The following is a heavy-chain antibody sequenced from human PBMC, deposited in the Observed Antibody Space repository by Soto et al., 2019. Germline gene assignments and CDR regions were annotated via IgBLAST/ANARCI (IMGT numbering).Heavy chain of an antibody. Sequence: PSETLSLTCVVSGDSFNSVHFWCCMRQPPGKGLQWIGSLSQNGGTYRNPSLRSRVTLSVDTSKNQFSLKLTSVTAADAAVYYCAAATLQGARFSGMDVWGQGSTVTVSS. D-gene: IGHD2-15*01. V-gene: IGHV4-38-2*01. CDR1: GDSFNSVHF. J-gene: IGHJ6*02. CDR3: AAATLQGARFSGMDV. CDR2: LSQNGGT.